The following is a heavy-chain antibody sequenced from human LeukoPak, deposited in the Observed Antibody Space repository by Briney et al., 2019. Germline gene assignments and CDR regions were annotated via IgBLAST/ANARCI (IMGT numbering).Heavy chain of an antibody. D-gene: IGHD2-15*01. CDR2: IKQDGSEK. CDR3: ARAPGYCSGGSCYALY. Sequence: GGSLRLSCAASGFTFSSQWMSWVRQAPGKGLEWVANIKQDGSEKYYVDSVKGRFIISRDNAKNSLYLQMNSLRAEDTAVYYCARAPGYCSGGSCYALYWGQGTLVTVSS. V-gene: IGHV3-7*01. J-gene: IGHJ4*02. CDR1: GFTFSSQW.